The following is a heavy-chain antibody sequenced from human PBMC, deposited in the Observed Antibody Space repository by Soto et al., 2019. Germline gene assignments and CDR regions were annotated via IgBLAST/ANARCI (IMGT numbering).Heavy chain of an antibody. D-gene: IGHD1-26*01. V-gene: IGHV4-59*01. J-gene: IGHJ4*02. CDR2: IYASGSP. Sequence: SETLSLTCTISGGSISVYYWSWVRQPPGHELEWIGYIYASGSPYYNPSLRSRVTISADTSKNQISLKLTSPTVAETAVYYCARGVGSSPPRYWGRGTLVTVSS. CDR1: GGSISVYY. CDR3: ARGVGSSPPRY.